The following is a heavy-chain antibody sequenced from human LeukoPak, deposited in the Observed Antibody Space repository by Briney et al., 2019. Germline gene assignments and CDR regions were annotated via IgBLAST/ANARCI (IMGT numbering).Heavy chain of an antibody. CDR2: ISYDGSNK. D-gene: IGHD4-17*01. J-gene: IGHJ4*02. V-gene: IGHV3-30*18. Sequence: GGSLRLSCVASGFTFSSYGMHWVRQAPGKGLEWVAVISYDGSNKYYADSVKGRFTISRDNSKNTLYLQMNSLRAEDTAVYYCAKGLPALRYGDYVFGIDYWGQGTLVTVSS. CDR3: AKGLPALRYGDYVFGIDY. CDR1: GFTFSSYG.